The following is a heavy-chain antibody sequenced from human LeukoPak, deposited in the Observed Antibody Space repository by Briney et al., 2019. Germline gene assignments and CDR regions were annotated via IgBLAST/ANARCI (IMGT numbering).Heavy chain of an antibody. D-gene: IGHD4-17*01. J-gene: IGHJ4*02. Sequence: GGSLRLSCAASGFAFSTAWMTWVRQAPGKGLEWVSVIYSGGSTYYADSVKGRFTISRDNSKNTLYLQMNSLRAEDTAVYYCVRGDYGDYTLFDYWGQGTLVTVSS. CDR2: IYSGGST. CDR1: GFAFSTAW. CDR3: VRGDYGDYTLFDY. V-gene: IGHV3-53*01.